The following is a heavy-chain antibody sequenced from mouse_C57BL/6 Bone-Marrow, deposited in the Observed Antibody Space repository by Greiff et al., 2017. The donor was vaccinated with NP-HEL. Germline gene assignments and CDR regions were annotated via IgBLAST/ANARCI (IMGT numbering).Heavy chain of an antibody. V-gene: IGHV14-2*01. Sequence: VQLQQSGAELVKPGASVKLSCTASGFNIKDYYMHWVKQRTEQGLEWIGRIDPEDGETKYAQKFQGKATITADTSSNTAYLQLSSLTSEDTAVDYCAMGWSMDYWGQGTSVTVSS. CDR2: IDPEDGET. CDR1: GFNIKDYY. J-gene: IGHJ4*01. CDR3: AMGWSMDY. D-gene: IGHD2-3*01.